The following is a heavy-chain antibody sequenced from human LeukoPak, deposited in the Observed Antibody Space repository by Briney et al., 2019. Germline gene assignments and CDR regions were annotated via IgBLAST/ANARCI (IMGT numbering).Heavy chain of an antibody. V-gene: IGHV1-2*02. CDR2: INPNSGGT. CDR3: ARGRYSGSYLLGY. CDR1: GYTFTGYY. J-gene: IGHJ4*02. D-gene: IGHD1-26*01. Sequence: ASVKVSCKASGYTFTGYYMHWVQQAPGQGLEWMGWINPNSGGTNYAQKFQGRVTMTRDTYISTAYMELSRLRSDDTAVYYCARGRYSGSYLLGYWGQGTLVTVSS.